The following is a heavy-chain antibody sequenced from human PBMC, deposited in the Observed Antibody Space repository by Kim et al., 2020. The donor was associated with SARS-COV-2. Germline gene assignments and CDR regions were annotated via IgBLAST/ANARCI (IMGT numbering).Heavy chain of an antibody. D-gene: IGHD3-10*01. V-gene: IGHV3-23*03. Sequence: GGSLRLSCAASGFTFSSYAMSWVRQAPGKGLEWVAVIYSGGSSTNYADSVKGRFTISRDNSKNTLYLQMNSLRAEDTALYYCAIDITMVRGVIIKDYYYGMDVWGQGTTVTVSS. CDR1: GFTFSSYA. CDR2: IYSGGSST. CDR3: AIDITMVRGVIIKDYYYGMDV. J-gene: IGHJ6*02.